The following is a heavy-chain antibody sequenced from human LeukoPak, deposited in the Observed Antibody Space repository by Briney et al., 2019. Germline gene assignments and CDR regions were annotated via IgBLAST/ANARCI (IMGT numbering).Heavy chain of an antibody. V-gene: IGHV4-59*01. J-gene: IGHJ2*01. CDR3: ARVGDFWSGYPNWYFDL. CDR1: GGSISSYY. D-gene: IGHD3-3*01. CDR2: IYYSGST. Sequence: PSETLSLTCTVSGGSISSYYWSWIRQPPGKGLEWIGYIYYSGSTNYKPSLKSRVTISVDTSKNQFSLKLSSVTAADTAVYYCARVGDFWSGYPNWYFDLWGRGTLVTVSS.